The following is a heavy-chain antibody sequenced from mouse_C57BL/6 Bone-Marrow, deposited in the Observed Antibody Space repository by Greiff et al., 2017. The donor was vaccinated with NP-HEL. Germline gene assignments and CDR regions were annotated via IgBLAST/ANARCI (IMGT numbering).Heavy chain of an antibody. CDR3: ARERAYGYPWFAY. D-gene: IGHD2-2*01. V-gene: IGHV1-52*01. Sequence: QVQLQQPGAELVRPGSSVKLSCKASGYTFTSYWMHWVKQRPIQGLEWIGNIDPSDSETHYNQKFKDKATLTVDKSSSTAYMQLSSLTSEDSAVYYCARERAYGYPWFAYWGLGTLVTVSA. CDR2: IDPSDSET. CDR1: GYTFTSYW. J-gene: IGHJ3*01.